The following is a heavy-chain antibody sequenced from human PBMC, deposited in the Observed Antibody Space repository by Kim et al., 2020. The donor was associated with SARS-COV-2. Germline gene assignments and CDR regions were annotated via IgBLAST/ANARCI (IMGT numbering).Heavy chain of an antibody. CDR1: GGTFSSYT. CDR2: IIPILGIA. J-gene: IGHJ5*02. Sequence: SVKVSCKASGGTFSSYTISWVRQAPGQGLEWMGRIIPILGIANYAQKFQGRVTITADKSTSTAYMELSSLRSEDTAVYYCAREPGYSSSWYDLWGQGTLVTVSS. CDR3: AREPGYSSSWYDL. D-gene: IGHD6-13*01. V-gene: IGHV1-69*04.